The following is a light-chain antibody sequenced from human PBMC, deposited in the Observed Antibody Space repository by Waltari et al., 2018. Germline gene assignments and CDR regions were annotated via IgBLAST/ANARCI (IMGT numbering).Light chain of an antibody. J-gene: IGLJ3*02. V-gene: IGLV4-69*01. CDR1: SGHSRNV. CDR2: VKRDGRH. CDR3: QTGGHGTWV. Sequence: QLVLTQSPSASASLGAPVKLTCTRSSGHSRNVIAWHQQQPRKGPRYLMKVKRDGRHSKGEKIPDRFSGSSSGAERYLPISSLQAEDEADYYCQTGGHGTWVFGGGTKLTVL.